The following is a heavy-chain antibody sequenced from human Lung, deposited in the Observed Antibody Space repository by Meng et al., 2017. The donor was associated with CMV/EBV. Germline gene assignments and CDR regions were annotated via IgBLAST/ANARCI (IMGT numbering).Heavy chain of an antibody. CDR3: ARQYQLRGHYYYYGLDV. D-gene: IGHD4-11*01. CDR1: GFTFNGYA. Sequence: GESXKISXAASGFTFNGYAMHWVRQAPGKGLEWVAVISDDGTSKYYAESVKGRFTISRDNSKNTLYLQMNSLRGEDTTVYYCARQYQLRGHYYYYGLDVWGQGTXVTVSS. V-gene: IGHV3-30-3*01. J-gene: IGHJ6*02. CDR2: ISDDGTSK.